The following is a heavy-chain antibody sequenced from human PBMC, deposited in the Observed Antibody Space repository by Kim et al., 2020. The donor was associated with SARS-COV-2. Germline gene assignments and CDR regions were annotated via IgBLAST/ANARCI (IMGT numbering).Heavy chain of an antibody. D-gene: IGHD1-1*01. CDR3: ATGNNWSFDY. J-gene: IGHJ4*02. CDR1: GLAFSSYW. Sequence: GGSLRLSCAASGLAFSSYWMFWVRQPPGKGLLWVSHIKGDGCATVYADSVKGRFTVSRDNAKNTLYLQLSTLRAEDTAVYYCATGNNWSFDYWGPGTLVTVSS. CDR2: IKGDGCAT. V-gene: IGHV3-74*01.